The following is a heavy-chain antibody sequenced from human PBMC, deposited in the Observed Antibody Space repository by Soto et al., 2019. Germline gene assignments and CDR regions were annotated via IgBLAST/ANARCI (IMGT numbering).Heavy chain of an antibody. D-gene: IGHD3-10*01. V-gene: IGHV4-31*11. CDR3: ARARMVRGVIYYYGMDV. CDR2: IYYSGST. J-gene: IGHJ6*02. Sequence: QVQLQESGPGLVKSSQTLSLTCAVSGGSISSGGNYWSWIRQHPGKGLEWIGYIYYSGSTYYNPSLKSRVTISVDTSKNQFCLKLNSVTAADTAVYYCARARMVRGVIYYYGMDVWGQGTTVTVSS. CDR1: GGSISSGGNY.